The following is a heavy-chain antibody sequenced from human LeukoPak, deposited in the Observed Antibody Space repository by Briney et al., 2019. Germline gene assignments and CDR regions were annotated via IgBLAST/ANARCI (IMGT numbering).Heavy chain of an antibody. J-gene: IGHJ4*02. D-gene: IGHD3-22*01. CDR1: GFTFSGSA. CDR2: IRSKANSYAT. CDR3: TRPVGYYDSSGYYLGY. V-gene: IGHV3-73*01. Sequence: PGGSLRLSCAASGFTFSGSAMHWVRQASGKGPEWVGRIRSKANSYATAYAASVKGRFTISRDDSKNTAYLQMNSLKTEDTAVYYCTRPVGYYDSSGYYLGYWGQGTLVIVSS.